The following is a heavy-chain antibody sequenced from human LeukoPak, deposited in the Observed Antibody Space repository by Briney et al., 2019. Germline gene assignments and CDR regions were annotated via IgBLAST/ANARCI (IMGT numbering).Heavy chain of an antibody. CDR2: INWNGGST. CDR3: TRVRGSYYPFDY. J-gene: IGHJ4*02. CDR1: GFTFDDYG. V-gene: IGHV3-20*04. D-gene: IGHD1-26*01. Sequence: GGSLRLSCAASGFTFDDYGMSWVRQAPGKGLEWVSGINWNGGSTGYADSVKGRFTISRDNAKNSLYLQMNSLRAEDTALYYCTRVRGSYYPFDYWGQGTLVTVSS.